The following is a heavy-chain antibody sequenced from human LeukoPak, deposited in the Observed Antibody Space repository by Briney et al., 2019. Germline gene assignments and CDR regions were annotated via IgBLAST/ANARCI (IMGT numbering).Heavy chain of an antibody. D-gene: IGHD3-3*01. CDR3: ARVGAGYDFWSGYYTPTPDAFDI. J-gene: IGHJ3*02. V-gene: IGHV3-33*01. Sequence: PGGSLRLSCEASGFTFSSYGMHWVRQAPGKGLEWVAVIWYDGSNKHYADSVKGRFTISRDNSKNTRYLQMNSLRAEDTAVYYCARVGAGYDFWSGYYTPTPDAFDIWGQGTMVTVSS. CDR2: IWYDGSNK. CDR1: GFTFSSYG.